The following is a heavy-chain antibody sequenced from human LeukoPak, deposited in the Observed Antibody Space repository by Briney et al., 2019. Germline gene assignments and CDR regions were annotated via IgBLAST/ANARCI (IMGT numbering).Heavy chain of an antibody. J-gene: IGHJ4*02. Sequence: GSSVKVSCKASGGTFSSYAISWVRQAPGQGLECMGGIIPIFGTANYAQKFQGRVTITTDESTSTAYMELSSLRSEDTAVYYCARDSGVFRLGELSLFNYWGQGTLVTVSS. D-gene: IGHD3-16*02. V-gene: IGHV1-69*05. CDR1: GGTFSSYA. CDR3: ARDSGVFRLGELSLFNY. CDR2: IIPIFGTA.